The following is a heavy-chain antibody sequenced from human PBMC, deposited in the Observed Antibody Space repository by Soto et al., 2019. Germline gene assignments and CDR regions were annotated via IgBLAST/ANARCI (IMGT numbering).Heavy chain of an antibody. CDR1: GGTFSSYT. Sequence: SVKVSCKASGGTFSSYTISWVRQAPGQGLEWMGRIIPILGITNYAQKFQGRVTMTTDTSTSTAYMELRSLRSDDTAVYFCARGHDFWSGSAYGMDVWGQGTTVTVSS. D-gene: IGHD3-3*01. J-gene: IGHJ6*02. CDR3: ARGHDFWSGSAYGMDV. CDR2: IIPILGIT. V-gene: IGHV1-69*02.